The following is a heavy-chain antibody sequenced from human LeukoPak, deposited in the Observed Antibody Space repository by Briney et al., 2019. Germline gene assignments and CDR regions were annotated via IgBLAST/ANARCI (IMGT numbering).Heavy chain of an antibody. V-gene: IGHV3-23*01. CDR2: ISGSGGST. Sequence: PGGSLRLSCAASGFTFSSYAMSWVRQAPGKGLEWVSAISGSGGSTYYADSVKGRFTISRDNSKNTLYLQMNSLRAEDTAVYYCAKDSRYYGSALVDYWGQGTLVTVSS. CDR3: AKDSRYYGSALVDY. D-gene: IGHD3-10*01. J-gene: IGHJ4*02. CDR1: GFTFSSYA.